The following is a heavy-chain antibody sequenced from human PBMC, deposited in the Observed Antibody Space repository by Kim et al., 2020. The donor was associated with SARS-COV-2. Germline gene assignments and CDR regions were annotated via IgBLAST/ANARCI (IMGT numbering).Heavy chain of an antibody. CDR2: ITPGGST. D-gene: IGHD6-13*01. V-gene: IGHV4-34*01. CDR1: GVSLSGSY. Sequence: SETLSLTGTVSGVSLSGSYWAWIRQSPGEGLQFIGEITPGGSTAYTPSLHSRASMSIDKSTNQFSFKLLSLSVADTAIEYCAREMHGSGGYCDPWGQG. J-gene: IGHJ5*02. CDR3: AREMHGSGGYCDP.